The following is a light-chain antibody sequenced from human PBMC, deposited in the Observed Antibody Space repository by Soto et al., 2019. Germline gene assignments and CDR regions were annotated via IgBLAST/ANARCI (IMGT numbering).Light chain of an antibody. J-gene: IGLJ1*01. Sequence: QSVLTQPPSASGSPGQTVTISCTGTKNDIGGYNFVSWYQHHPGKAPRLIIYEVVQRPSGAPDRFSGSKSGNTSPLTVSGLHAADEADYFCKSYAGSNTYVFGSGTKVTVL. CDR2: EVV. CDR1: KNDIGGYNF. CDR3: KSYAGSNTYV. V-gene: IGLV2-8*01.